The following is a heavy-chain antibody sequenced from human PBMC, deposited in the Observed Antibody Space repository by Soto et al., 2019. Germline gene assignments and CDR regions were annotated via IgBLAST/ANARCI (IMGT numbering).Heavy chain of an antibody. Sequence: GASVKVSCRASGYNFSTYALLWVRQAPEQRHEWIVWINTVNGNTKYAQKFQGRVTMTRDTSASPAYMERNSLRAEDTAVYYCARGEKRFGELSVWGFYYYGMDVWRQGTTVTVSS. CDR3: ARGEKRFGELSVWGFYYYGMDV. CDR1: GYNFSTYA. CDR2: INTVNGNT. D-gene: IGHD3-10*01. V-gene: IGHV1-3*04. J-gene: IGHJ6*02.